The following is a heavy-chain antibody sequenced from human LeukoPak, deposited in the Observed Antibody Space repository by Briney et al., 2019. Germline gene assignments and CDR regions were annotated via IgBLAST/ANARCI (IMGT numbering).Heavy chain of an antibody. CDR2: ASGSGATT. Sequence: PGGSLRLSCAASGFTFSSYAMSWVRQAPGKGLEWVSSASGSGATTFYADSVKGRFTISRDNSKNTLYLQMNSLRAEDTALYYCAKTKGSAWYPLDYWGQGTLVTVSS. J-gene: IGHJ4*02. D-gene: IGHD6-19*01. CDR1: GFTFSSYA. V-gene: IGHV3-23*01. CDR3: AKTKGSAWYPLDY.